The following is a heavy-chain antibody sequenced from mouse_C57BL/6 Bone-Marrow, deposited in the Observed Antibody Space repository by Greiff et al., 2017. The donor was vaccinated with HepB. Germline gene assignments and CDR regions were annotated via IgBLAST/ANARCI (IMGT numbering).Heavy chain of an antibody. CDR3: ARGTSGTGYFDV. J-gene: IGHJ1*03. Sequence: QVQLQQSGAELVRPGSSVKLSCKASGYTFTSYWMDWVKQRPGQGLEWIGNIYPSDSETHYNQKFKDKATLTVDKSSSTAYMQLSSLTSEDSAVYYCARGTSGTGYFDVWGTGTTVTVSS. D-gene: IGHD4-1*01. CDR2: IYPSDSET. CDR1: GYTFTSYW. V-gene: IGHV1-61*01.